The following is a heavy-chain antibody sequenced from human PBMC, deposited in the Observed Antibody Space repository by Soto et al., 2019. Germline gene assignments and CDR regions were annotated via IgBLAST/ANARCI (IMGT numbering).Heavy chain of an antibody. V-gene: IGHV3-9*01. J-gene: IGHJ3*01. CDR3: ARVHSSGWYVEPYDA. CDR1: GFKFDDYA. Sequence: EVQLVESGGNLARPGESLRLSCAASGFKFDDYAFHWVRLAPGKGPEWVSGINWNGAYSGYADSVKGRFTISRDNAGNSFYLQMDILRPGDTALFFCARVHSSGWYVEPYDAWGQGTMVTVSS. CDR2: INWNGAYS. D-gene: IGHD3-22*01.